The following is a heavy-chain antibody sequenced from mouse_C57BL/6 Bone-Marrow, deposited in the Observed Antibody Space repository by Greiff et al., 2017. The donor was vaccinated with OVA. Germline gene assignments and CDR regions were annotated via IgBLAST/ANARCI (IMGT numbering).Heavy chain of an antibody. CDR1: GYTFTSYG. CDR3: ARDTTVGFAY. V-gene: IGHV1-81*01. Sequence: QVQLKQSGAELARPGASVKLSCKASGYTFTSYGISWVKQRTGQGLEWIGEIYPRSGNTYYNEKFKGKATLTADKSSSTAYMELRSLTSEDSAVYFCARDTTVGFAYWGQGTLVTVSA. J-gene: IGHJ3*01. D-gene: IGHD1-1*01. CDR2: IYPRSGNT.